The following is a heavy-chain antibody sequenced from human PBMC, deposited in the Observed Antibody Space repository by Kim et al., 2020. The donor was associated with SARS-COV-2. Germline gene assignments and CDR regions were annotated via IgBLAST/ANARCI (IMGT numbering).Heavy chain of an antibody. CDR1: GYTFTSYY. CDR2: INPSGGST. V-gene: IGHV1-46*01. J-gene: IGHJ6*02. CDR3: ARETWVGYCSSTSCPVQYYYYGMDV. Sequence: ASVKVSCKASGYTFTSYYMHWVRQAPGQGLEWMGIINPSGGSTSYAQKFQGRVTMTRDTSTSTVYMELSSLRSEDTAVYYCARETWVGYCSSTSCPVQYYYYGMDVWGQGTTVTVSS. D-gene: IGHD2-2*01.